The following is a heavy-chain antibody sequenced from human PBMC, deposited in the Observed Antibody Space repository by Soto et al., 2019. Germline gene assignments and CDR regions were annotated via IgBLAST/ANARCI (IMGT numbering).Heavy chain of an antibody. CDR2: ISGSGGST. J-gene: IGHJ4*02. Sequence: GGSLRLSCAASGFTFSSYAMSWVRQAPGKGLEWVSAISGSGGSTYYADSVKGRFTISRDNSKNTLYLQMNSLRAEDTAVYYCAKDWDLYQLQFLFDYWGQGTLVTVSS. V-gene: IGHV3-23*01. D-gene: IGHD2-2*01. CDR3: AKDWDLYQLQFLFDY. CDR1: GFTFSSYA.